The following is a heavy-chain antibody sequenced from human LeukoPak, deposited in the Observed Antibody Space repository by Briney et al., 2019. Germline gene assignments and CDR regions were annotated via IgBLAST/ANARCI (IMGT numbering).Heavy chain of an antibody. CDR2: ISYDGSNK. J-gene: IGHJ3*02. CDR3: ARVPDYGDYGPYDAFDI. D-gene: IGHD4-17*01. Sequence: GGSLRLSCAASGFTFSSYAMHWVRQAPGKGLEWVAVISYDGSNKYYADPVKGRFTISRDNSKNTLYLQMNSLRAEDTAVYYCARVPDYGDYGPYDAFDIWGQGTMVTVSS. CDR1: GFTFSSYA. V-gene: IGHV3-30*04.